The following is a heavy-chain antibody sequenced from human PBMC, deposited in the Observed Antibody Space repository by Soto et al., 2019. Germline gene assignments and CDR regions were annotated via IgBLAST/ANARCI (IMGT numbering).Heavy chain of an antibody. CDR1: GYTFTSYG. D-gene: IGHD4-17*01. V-gene: IGHV1-18*01. Sequence: QVQLVQSGAEVKKPGASVKVSCKASGYTFTSYGISWVRQAPGQGLEWMGWISAYNGNKNYAQKLQDRVTMTTDTSTSTAYMELRSLRSDDTAVYYCAREEDPPYGDYVGVDYWGQGTLVTVSS. J-gene: IGHJ4*02. CDR2: ISAYNGNK. CDR3: AREEDPPYGDYVGVDY.